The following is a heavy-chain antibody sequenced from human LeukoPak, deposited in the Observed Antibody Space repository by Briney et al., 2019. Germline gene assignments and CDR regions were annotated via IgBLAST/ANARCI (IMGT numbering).Heavy chain of an antibody. CDR1: GFTFSSYS. D-gene: IGHD3-10*01. V-gene: IGHV3-21*01. Sequence: GGSLRLSCAASGFTFSSYSMNWVRQAPGKGLEWVSSISSSSSYIYYADSVKGRFTISRDNAKNSLYLQMNSLRAEDTAGYYCARDGLLLWAYWGQGTLVTVSS. CDR3: ARDGLLLWAY. J-gene: IGHJ4*02. CDR2: ISSSSSYI.